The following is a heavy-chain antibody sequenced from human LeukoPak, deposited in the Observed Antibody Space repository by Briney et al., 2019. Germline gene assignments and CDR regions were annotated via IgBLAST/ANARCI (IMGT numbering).Heavy chain of an antibody. Sequence: HPGGSLRLSCSASGFTFSSYAMHWVRQAPGKGLEYVSAISSNGGSTYYADSVEGRFTISRDNSKNTLYLQMSSLRAEDTAVYYCVKSTTSYFDYWGQGTLVTVSS. D-gene: IGHD4-17*01. CDR2: ISSNGGST. CDR3: VKSTTSYFDY. V-gene: IGHV3-64D*06. J-gene: IGHJ4*02. CDR1: GFTFSSYA.